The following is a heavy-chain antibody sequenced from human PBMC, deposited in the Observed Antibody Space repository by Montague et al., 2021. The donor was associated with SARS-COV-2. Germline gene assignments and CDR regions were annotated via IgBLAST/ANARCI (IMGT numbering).Heavy chain of an antibody. V-gene: IGHV3-21*01. CDR3: ARDGYGSGSYASGLDV. D-gene: IGHD3-10*01. CDR1: GFTFSSYS. CDR2: ISISSSYI. J-gene: IGHJ6*02. Sequence: SLRLSCAASGFTFSSYSMNWVRQAPGKGLEWVSSISISSSYIYYADSVKGRFTISRDNAKNSLYLQMNSLRAEDTAAYYCARDGYGSGSYASGLDVWGQGTTATVSS.